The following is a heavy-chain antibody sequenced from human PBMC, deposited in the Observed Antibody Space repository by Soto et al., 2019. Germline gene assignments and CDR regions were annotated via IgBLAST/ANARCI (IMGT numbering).Heavy chain of an antibody. Sequence: ASVKVSCKASGYTFTSYAMHWVRQAPGQRLEWMGWINAGNGNTKYSQKFQGRVTITRDTSASTAYMELSSLRSEDTAVYYCAMSIVVATALDYLGQGTLFTVSS. D-gene: IGHD2-21*02. V-gene: IGHV1-3*01. J-gene: IGHJ4*02. CDR2: INAGNGNT. CDR3: AMSIVVATALDY. CDR1: GYTFTSYA.